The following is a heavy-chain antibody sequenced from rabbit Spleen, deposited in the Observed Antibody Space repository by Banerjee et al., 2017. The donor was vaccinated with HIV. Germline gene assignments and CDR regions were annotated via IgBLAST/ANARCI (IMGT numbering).Heavy chain of an antibody. Sequence: QEQLVESGGGLVQPGGSLKLSCTASGFSFSNKAVMCWVRQAPGKGLEWIACINAITGKAVYASWAKGRFTFSKTSSTTVTLQMTSLTAADTATYFCARDGSGGISYYFNLWGPGTLVTVS. CDR3: ARDGSGGISYYFNL. CDR1: GFSFSNKAV. V-gene: IGHV1S45*01. CDR2: INAITGKA. J-gene: IGHJ4*01. D-gene: IGHD1-1*01.